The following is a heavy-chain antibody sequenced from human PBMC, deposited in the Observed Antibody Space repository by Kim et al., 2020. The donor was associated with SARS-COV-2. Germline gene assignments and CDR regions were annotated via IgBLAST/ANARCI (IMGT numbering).Heavy chain of an antibody. Sequence: ASVKVSCKASGYTFTSYGISWVRQAPGQGLEWMGWISAYNGNTNYAQKLQGRVTMTTDTSTSTAYMELRSLRSDDTAVYYCARDTYYYDSSGYYFWENFDYWGQGTLVTVSS. CDR2: ISAYNGNT. V-gene: IGHV1-18*01. CDR3: ARDTYYYDSSGYYFWENFDY. D-gene: IGHD3-22*01. CDR1: GYTFTSYG. J-gene: IGHJ4*02.